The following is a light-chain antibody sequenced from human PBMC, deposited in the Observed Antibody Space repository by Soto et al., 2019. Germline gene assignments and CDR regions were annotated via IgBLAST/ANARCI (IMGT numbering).Light chain of an antibody. J-gene: IGKJ4*01. CDR3: QHLNTYPLT. CDR2: GAS. V-gene: IGKV1-9*01. Sequence: DIPLTQSPSFLSASIGDRVTITCRASQGIRSFLAWYQQKPGKAPNLLISGASILRTGVPSRFSGSGSGTEFTLTISSLQPDDFATYYCQHLNTYPLTVGGGTKVEI. CDR1: QGIRSF.